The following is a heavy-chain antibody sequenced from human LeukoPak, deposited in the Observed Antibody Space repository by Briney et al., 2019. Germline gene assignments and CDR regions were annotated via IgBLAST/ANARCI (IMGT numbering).Heavy chain of an antibody. D-gene: IGHD6-19*01. J-gene: IGHJ4*02. CDR2: ISAYNGNT. CDR3: ARVVRGLYSSGWFDY. CDR1: GYTFTSYG. V-gene: IGHV1-18*01. Sequence: ASVKVSCKASGYTFTSYGISWVRPAPAQGLEWMGVISAYNGNTNYAQKVQGRVSMTTDTSTTTAYMELRSLRSDDTAVYYCARVVRGLYSSGWFDYWGQGTLVTVSS.